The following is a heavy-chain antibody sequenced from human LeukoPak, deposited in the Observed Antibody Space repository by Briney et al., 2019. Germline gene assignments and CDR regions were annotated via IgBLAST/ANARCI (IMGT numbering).Heavy chain of an antibody. J-gene: IGHJ4*02. D-gene: IGHD1-26*01. CDR2: INSDGSST. CDR3: ARDRSYGFDY. Sequence: PGGSLRLSCAASGFSFINYWMHWVRQAPGKGLVWVSRINSDGSSTSYADSVKGRFTISRDNAKNSLYLQMNSLRAEDTALYYCARDRSYGFDYWGQGTLVTVSS. V-gene: IGHV3-74*01. CDR1: GFSFINYW.